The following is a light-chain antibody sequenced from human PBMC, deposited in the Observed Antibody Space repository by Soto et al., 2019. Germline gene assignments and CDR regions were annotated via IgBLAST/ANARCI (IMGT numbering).Light chain of an antibody. Sequence: IWMPQSPSLLSASTADRFTITWRASQGISSYLAWYQQKPGKAPKLLIYAASTLQSGVPSRFSGSGSGTDFTLTISCLQSEDFATYYCQQYYSYPRPFGQGTKVDIK. CDR2: AAS. V-gene: IGKV1-8*01. CDR1: QGISSY. CDR3: QQYYSYPRP. J-gene: IGKJ1*01.